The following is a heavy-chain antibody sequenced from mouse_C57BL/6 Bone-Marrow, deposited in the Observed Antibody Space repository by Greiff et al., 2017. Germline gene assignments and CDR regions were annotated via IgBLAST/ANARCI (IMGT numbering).Heavy chain of an antibody. Sequence: EVQLQQSGPELVKPGASVKISCKASGYTFTDYYMNWVKQSHGKSLEWIGDINPNNGGTSYNQKFKGKATLTVDKSSRTAYMELRSLTSEDSAVYYCATDGNYVFAYWGQGTLVTVSA. CDR2: INPNNGGT. J-gene: IGHJ3*01. CDR1: GYTFTDYY. D-gene: IGHD2-1*01. V-gene: IGHV1-26*01. CDR3: ATDGNYVFAY.